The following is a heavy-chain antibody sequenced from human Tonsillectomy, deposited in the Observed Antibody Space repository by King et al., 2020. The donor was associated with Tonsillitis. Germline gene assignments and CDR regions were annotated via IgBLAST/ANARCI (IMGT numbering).Heavy chain of an antibody. CDR3: AKDRDHDAFDI. V-gene: IGHV3-23*03. D-gene: IGHD3-10*01. Sequence: VQLVESGGGLVQPGGSLRLACAASGFSFSNYAMSWVRQAPGKGLEWVSAIYSGGSRTYYADSVKGRFTISRDNSKNTLYRQMNSLRAEDTAVYYCAKDRDHDAFDIWGQGTMVTVSS. CDR1: GFSFSNYA. CDR2: IYSGGSRT. J-gene: IGHJ3*02.